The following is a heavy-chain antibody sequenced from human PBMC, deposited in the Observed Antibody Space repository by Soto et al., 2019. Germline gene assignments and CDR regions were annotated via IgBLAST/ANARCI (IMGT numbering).Heavy chain of an antibody. CDR1: GGSFSGYY. Sequence: QVQLQQWGAGLLKPSETLSLTCAVYGGSFSGYYWSWIRQPPGKGLEWIGEINHSGSTNYNPSLKGRVTMSVDTSKNQFSLKLSSVTAADTAVYYCARGRRENIVVVPAARAGKGWFDPWGQGTLVTVSS. D-gene: IGHD2-2*01. V-gene: IGHV4-34*01. CDR2: INHSGST. J-gene: IGHJ5*02. CDR3: ARGRRENIVVVPAARAGKGWFDP.